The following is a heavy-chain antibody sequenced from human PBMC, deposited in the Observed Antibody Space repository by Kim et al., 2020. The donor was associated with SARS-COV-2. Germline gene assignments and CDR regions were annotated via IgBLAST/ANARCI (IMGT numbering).Heavy chain of an antibody. V-gene: IGHV3-23*01. Sequence: GGSLRLSCAASGFTFSSYAMSWVRQAPGKGLEWVSAISGSGGSTYYADSVKGRFTISRDNSKNTLYLQMNSRRAEDTALYYCAKEGFRIAVAGFILDYWGQGALVTVSS. CDR3: AKEGFRIAVAGFILDY. CDR2: ISGSGGST. J-gene: IGHJ4*02. CDR1: GFTFSSYA. D-gene: IGHD6-19*01.